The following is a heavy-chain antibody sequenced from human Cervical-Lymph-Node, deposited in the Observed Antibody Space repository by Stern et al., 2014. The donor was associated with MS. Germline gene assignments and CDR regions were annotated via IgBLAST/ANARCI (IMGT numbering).Heavy chain of an antibody. Sequence: EVQLVESGGDLVQPGGSLRLSCAASGFTFSDYAMSWVRQAPGKWLDWFSIITGSGAPTYYANCVKGRFGIYRDNSKNTLYLQMNSLRDEDTAVYYCAKTRDWYFDHWGRGTLVTVSS. J-gene: IGHJ2*01. CDR2: ITGSGAPT. CDR3: AKTRDWYFDH. V-gene: IGHV3-23*04. CDR1: GFTFSDYA.